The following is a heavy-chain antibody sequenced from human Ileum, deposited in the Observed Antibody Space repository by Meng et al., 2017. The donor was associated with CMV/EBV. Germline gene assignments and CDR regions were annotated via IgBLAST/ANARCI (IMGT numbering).Heavy chain of an antibody. CDR3: VRLTGNSWLDY. V-gene: IGHV6-1*01. CDR2: TYYRSKWFN. Sequence: VQLQQSGTGLVKTSQTLLLTCAISGDSVSSTTVTWNWIRQSPSRGLEWLGRTYYRSKWFNDYALSVRGRITINPDISKNQLSLQLNSVTPEDTAVYYCVRLTGNSWLDYWGRGTLVTVSS. J-gene: IGHJ4*02. D-gene: IGHD6-13*01. CDR1: GDSVSSTTVT.